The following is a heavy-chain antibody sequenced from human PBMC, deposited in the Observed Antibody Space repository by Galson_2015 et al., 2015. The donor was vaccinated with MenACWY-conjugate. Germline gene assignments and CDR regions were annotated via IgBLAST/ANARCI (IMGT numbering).Heavy chain of an antibody. CDR3: ARPDGSDCYPGAYY. V-gene: IGHV5-10-1*01. CDR2: IDPSDSYT. Sequence: QSGAEVKKPGESLRISCKGSGYRFTSYWINWVRQMPGKGLEWMGRIDPSDSYTDYSPSFQGHVTISADKSINTAYLQWSSLKASDTAMYYCARPDGSDCYPGAYYSGQGTLVTVSS. CDR1: GYRFTSYW. J-gene: IGHJ4*02. D-gene: IGHD6-19*01.